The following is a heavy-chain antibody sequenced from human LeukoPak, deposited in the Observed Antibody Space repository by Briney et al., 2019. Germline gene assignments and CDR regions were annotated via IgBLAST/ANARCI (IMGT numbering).Heavy chain of an antibody. V-gene: IGHV4-38-2*02. J-gene: IGHJ4*02. CDR3: ARDVQYYYDSSGYSSGY. CDR2: IYHSGST. D-gene: IGHD3-22*01. Sequence: KPSETLSLTCTVSGYSISSGYYWGWIRQPPGKGLEWIGSIYHSGSTYYNPSLKSRVTISVDTSKNQFSLKLSSVTAADTAVYYCARDVQYYYDSSGYSSGYWGQGTLVTVSS. CDR1: GYSISSGYY.